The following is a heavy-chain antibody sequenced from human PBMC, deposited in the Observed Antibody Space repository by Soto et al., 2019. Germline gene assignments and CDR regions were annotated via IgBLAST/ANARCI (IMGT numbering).Heavy chain of an antibody. V-gene: IGHV4-4*07. CDR1: GGSISSYY. CDR2: IYTSGST. Sequence: SDTLCLTWPVSGGSISSYYGSWIRPPAGKGLEWIGRIYTSGSTNYNPSLKSRVTMSVDTSKNQFSLKLSSVTAADTAVYYCARSTAGTKSFGYYYYGMDVWGQGTTVNVSS. CDR3: ARSTAGTKSFGYYYYGMDV. D-gene: IGHD6-19*01. J-gene: IGHJ6*02.